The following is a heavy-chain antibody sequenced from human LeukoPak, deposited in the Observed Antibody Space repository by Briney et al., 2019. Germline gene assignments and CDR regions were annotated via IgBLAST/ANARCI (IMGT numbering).Heavy chain of an antibody. J-gene: IGHJ4*02. CDR2: IRYDGSDK. V-gene: IGHV3-30*02. D-gene: IGHD1-26*01. Sequence: GGYLRLSCAASGFTFSTYDMHWVRQAPGKGLEWVSFIRYDGSDKLYADSVKGRFTVSRDNSKNTLYLQMNNLRPEDTAVYYCAKRGGSYIGYFDYWGQGTLVTVSS. CDR3: AKRGGSYIGYFDY. CDR1: GFTFSTYD.